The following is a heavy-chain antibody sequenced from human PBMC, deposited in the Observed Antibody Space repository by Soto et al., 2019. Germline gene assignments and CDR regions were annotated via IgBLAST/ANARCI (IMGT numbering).Heavy chain of an antibody. V-gene: IGHV4-31*03. Sequence: QVQLQESGPGLVKPSQTLSLTCTVSGGSISSGGYYWSWIRQHPGKGLEWIGYIYYSGSTYYNPSPIARRTLPVAPSKNQFSLKLSSVTAADTAVYYCAIYIVVATGGDWFDPWGQGTLVTVSS. J-gene: IGHJ5*02. D-gene: IGHD2-21*01. CDR1: GGSISSGGYY. CDR3: AIYIVVATGGDWFDP. CDR2: IYYSGST.